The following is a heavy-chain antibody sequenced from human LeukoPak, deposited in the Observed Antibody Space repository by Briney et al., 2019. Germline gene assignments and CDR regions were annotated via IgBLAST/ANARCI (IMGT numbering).Heavy chain of an antibody. J-gene: IGHJ4*02. CDR2: IYSGGDT. D-gene: IGHD4-17*01. Sequence: GGSLRLSCATSGFTVINKYMSWVRQAPGKGLEWVSVIYSGGDTYYADSVKGRFTISRDNSKNTLYLQMNTLRAEDTAVYYCARGRTDDYGDYFDCWGQGTLVTVSS. V-gene: IGHV3-66*01. CDR1: GFTVINKY. CDR3: ARGRTDDYGDYFDC.